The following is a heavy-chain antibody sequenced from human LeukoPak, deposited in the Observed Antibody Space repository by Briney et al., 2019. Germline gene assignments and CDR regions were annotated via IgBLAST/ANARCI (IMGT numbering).Heavy chain of an antibody. CDR2: INHSGST. CDR1: GGSFSGYY. V-gene: IGHV4-34*01. D-gene: IGHD3-22*01. J-gene: IGHJ4*02. Sequence: SETLSLTCAVYGGSFSGYYLSWIRQPPGKGLEWIGEINHSGSTNYNPSLKSRVTISVDTSKNQFSLKLSSVTAADTAGYYCERGTGSSGRLGYWGQGTLVTVSS. CDR3: ERGTGSSGRLGY.